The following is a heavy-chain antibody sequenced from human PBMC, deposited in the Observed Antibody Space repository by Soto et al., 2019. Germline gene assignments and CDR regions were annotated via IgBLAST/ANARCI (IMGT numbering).Heavy chain of an antibody. Sequence: EVQLVESGGGLVQPGGSLRLSCAASGFTVSSNYMSWVRQAPGKGLEWVSVIYSGGSTYYADSVKGRFTISRDNSKNTLYLQMNSLRAEDTAVYYCARGVIEACVYYYFDYWGQGTLVTVSS. J-gene: IGHJ4*02. D-gene: IGHD2-8*01. CDR3: ARGVIEACVYYYFDY. CDR2: IYSGGST. V-gene: IGHV3-66*01. CDR1: GFTVSSNY.